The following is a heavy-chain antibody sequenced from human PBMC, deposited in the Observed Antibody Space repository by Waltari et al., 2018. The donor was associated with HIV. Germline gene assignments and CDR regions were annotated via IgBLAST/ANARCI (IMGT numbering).Heavy chain of an antibody. D-gene: IGHD5-12*01. V-gene: IGHV4-4*07. J-gene: IGHJ2*01. CDR1: GGSIRMYS. CDR3: ARVGDGYNLQWYFDL. CDR2: IYTSGST. Sequence: QVQLQESGPGLVKPSETLSPTCTVAGGSIRMYSGTWIRPHAGKGLEWIGRIYTSGSTNYNPSLKSRVTMSVDTSKNQFSLKLSSVTAADTAVYYCARVGDGYNLQWYFDLWGRGTLVTVSS.